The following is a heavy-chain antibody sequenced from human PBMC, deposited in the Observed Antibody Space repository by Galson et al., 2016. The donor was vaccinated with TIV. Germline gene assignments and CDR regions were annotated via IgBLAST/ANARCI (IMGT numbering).Heavy chain of an antibody. Sequence: LRLSCAVSGFRFDDYAMHWTRQPPGKGLEWIGYIYHTGSTYYNPSLKSRVTISVDRSKNHFSLKLTSVTAADTAVYYCARDRISLVRGSFYYYGMDVWGQGTTVTVSS. J-gene: IGHJ6*02. CDR3: ARDRISLVRGSFYYYGMDV. V-gene: IGHV4-30-2*01. D-gene: IGHD3-10*01. CDR1: GFRFDDYA. CDR2: IYHTGST.